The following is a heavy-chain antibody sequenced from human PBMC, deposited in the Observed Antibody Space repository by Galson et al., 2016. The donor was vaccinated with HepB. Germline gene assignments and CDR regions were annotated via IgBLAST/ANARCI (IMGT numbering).Heavy chain of an antibody. CDR1: GDSISNNNW. J-gene: IGHJ5*01. D-gene: IGHD3-22*01. Sequence: SETLSLTCAVSGDSISNNNWWTWVRQAPGKGLEWIGEMHHSGSTNHNPSLTSRITISIDKSQNQFSLKVTSMTAADTAVYYCASRRDYLDSDGYGFDSWGREPWSPSP. V-gene: IGHV4-4*02. CDR3: ASRRDYLDSDGYGFDS. CDR2: MHHSGST.